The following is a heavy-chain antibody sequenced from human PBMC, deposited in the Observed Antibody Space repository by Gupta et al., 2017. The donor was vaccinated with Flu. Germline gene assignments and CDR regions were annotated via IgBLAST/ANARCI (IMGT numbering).Heavy chain of an antibody. J-gene: IGHJ4*02. CDR2: GDNE. D-gene: IGHD2-21*01. Sequence: GDNEYYTDSVKGRFTISRDNAKNTLFLQMSGLRVEDTAVYYCAKDLDQGLIVNVGFDSWGQGTLVTV. V-gene: IGHV3-30*10. CDR3: AKDLDQGLIVNVGFDS.